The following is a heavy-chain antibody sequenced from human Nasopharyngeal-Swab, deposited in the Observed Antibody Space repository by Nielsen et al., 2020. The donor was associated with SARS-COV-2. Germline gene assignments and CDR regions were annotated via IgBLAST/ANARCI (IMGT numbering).Heavy chain of an antibody. CDR3: ARQTIYGGNSHDAFDI. CDR1: GYSFTSYW. V-gene: IGHV5-51*01. Sequence: KVSCKGSGYSFTSYWTGWVRQMPGKGLEWMGIIYPGDSDTRYSPSFQGQVTISADKSISTAYLQWSSLKASDTAMYYCARQTIYGGNSHDAFDIWGQGTMVTVSS. J-gene: IGHJ3*02. D-gene: IGHD4-23*01. CDR2: IYPGDSDT.